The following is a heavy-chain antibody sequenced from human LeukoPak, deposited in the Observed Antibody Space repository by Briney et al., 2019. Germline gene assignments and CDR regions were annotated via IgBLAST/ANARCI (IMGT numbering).Heavy chain of an antibody. Sequence: SETLSLTCAVYGGSFSGYYWSWIRQPPGKGLEWIGEINHSGSTNYNPSLKSQVTISVDTSKNQFSLKLSSVTAADTAVYYCARQTAVLTYYYMAFWGKGTTVTISS. D-gene: IGHD3-22*01. J-gene: IGHJ6*03. V-gene: IGHV4-34*01. CDR2: INHSGST. CDR1: GGSFSGYY. CDR3: ARQTAVLTYYYMAF.